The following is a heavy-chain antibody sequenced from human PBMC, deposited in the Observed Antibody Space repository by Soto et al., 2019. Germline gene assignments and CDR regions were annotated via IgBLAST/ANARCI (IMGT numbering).Heavy chain of an antibody. CDR1: GFTFSSYT. Sequence: GGSLRLSCAASGFTFSSYTMNWVRQAPGKGLEWVSSFTTGSYTHYGDSVKGRFTISRDKPGNSLYLQMNSLRAEDTAVYYCARVGRPTMVRGVSWDTFDIWGPGTVVTVSS. J-gene: IGHJ3*02. CDR2: FTTGSYT. V-gene: IGHV3-21*01. CDR3: ARVGRPTMVRGVSWDTFDI. D-gene: IGHD3-10*01.